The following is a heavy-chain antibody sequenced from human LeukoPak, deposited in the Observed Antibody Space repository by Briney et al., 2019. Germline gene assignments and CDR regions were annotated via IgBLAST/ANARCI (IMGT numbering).Heavy chain of an antibody. Sequence: GSLRLSCAASGFTFSSYAMSWVRQPPGKGLEWIGEINHSGSTNYNPSLKSRVTISVDTSKNQFSLKLSSVTAADTAVYYCARHDRDCSSTSCYHYMDVWGKGTTVTVSS. CDR2: INHSGST. J-gene: IGHJ6*03. CDR3: ARHDRDCSSTSCYHYMDV. D-gene: IGHD2-2*01. CDR1: GFTFSSYA. V-gene: IGHV4-34*01.